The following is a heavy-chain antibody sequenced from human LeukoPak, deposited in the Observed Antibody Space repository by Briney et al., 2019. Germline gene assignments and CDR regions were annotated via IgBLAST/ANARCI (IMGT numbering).Heavy chain of an antibody. CDR2: IRYDGSNK. V-gene: IGHV3-30*02. CDR3: TKLPSSGCYVHY. CDR1: GFTFSSYG. D-gene: IGHD6-19*01. Sequence: GGSLRLSCAASGFTFSSYGMHWVRQAPGKGLEWVAFIRYDGSNKYYADSVKGRFTISRDNSKNTLYLQMNSLRAEDTAVYYCTKLPSSGCYVHYSGQRTLVTVSS. J-gene: IGHJ4*02.